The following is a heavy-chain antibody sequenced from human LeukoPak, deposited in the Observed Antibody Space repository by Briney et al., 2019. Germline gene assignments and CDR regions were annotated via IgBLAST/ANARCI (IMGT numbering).Heavy chain of an antibody. D-gene: IGHD3-3*01. CDR3: ARLREIPVFGVVTKSTSYFDY. CDR1: GFTFSTYW. J-gene: IGHJ4*02. V-gene: IGHV3-7*01. CDR2: IKQDGSEK. Sequence: GGSLRLSCAASGFTFSTYWMSWVRQAPGKGLEWVANIKQDGSEKYYVDSVKGRFTISRDNAKNSLYLQMNSLRAEDTAVYYCARLREIPVFGVVTKSTSYFDYWGQGTLVTVSS.